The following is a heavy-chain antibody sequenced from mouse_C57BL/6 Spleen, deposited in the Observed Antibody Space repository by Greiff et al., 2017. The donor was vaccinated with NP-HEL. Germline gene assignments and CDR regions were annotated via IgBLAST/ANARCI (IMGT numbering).Heavy chain of an antibody. Sequence: VQLKESGPELVKPGASVKISCKASGYSFTGYYMNWVKQSPEKSLEWIGEINPSTGGTTYNQKFKAKATLTVDKSSSTAYMQLKSLTSEDSAVYYCAVLDAMDYWGQGTSVTVSS. CDR3: AVLDAMDY. J-gene: IGHJ4*01. CDR2: INPSTGGT. V-gene: IGHV1-42*01. CDR1: GYSFTGYY.